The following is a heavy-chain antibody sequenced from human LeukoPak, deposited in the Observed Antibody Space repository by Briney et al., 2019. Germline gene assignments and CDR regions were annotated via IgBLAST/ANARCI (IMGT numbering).Heavy chain of an antibody. CDR3: ARGGGDYDFHQAFDI. J-gene: IGHJ3*02. Sequence: GGSLRLSCAASGFTFSSYGMHWVRQAPGKGLEWVAFIRYDGSNKYYADSVKGRFTISRDNSKNTLYLQMNSLRAEDTAVYYCARGGGDYDFHQAFDIWGQGTMVTVSS. V-gene: IGHV3-30*02. CDR2: IRYDGSNK. CDR1: GFTFSSYG. D-gene: IGHD3-3*01.